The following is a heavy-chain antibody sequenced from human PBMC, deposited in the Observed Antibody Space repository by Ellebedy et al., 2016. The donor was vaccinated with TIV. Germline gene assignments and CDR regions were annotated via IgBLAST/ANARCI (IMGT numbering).Heavy chain of an antibody. J-gene: IGHJ4*02. D-gene: IGHD3/OR15-3a*01. CDR1: GFTFNDYY. V-gene: IGHV3-11*04. CDR3: ARDKYYDFWVGPNYFDS. Sequence: GESLKISCAASGFTFNDYYMRWLHQAPGKGLEWVSYISSGGGTIYYADSVKGRFTMSRDNSKNTVFLEINSPRLDDTAIYYCARDKYYDFWVGPNYFDSWGQGTLVSVSS. CDR2: ISSGGGTI.